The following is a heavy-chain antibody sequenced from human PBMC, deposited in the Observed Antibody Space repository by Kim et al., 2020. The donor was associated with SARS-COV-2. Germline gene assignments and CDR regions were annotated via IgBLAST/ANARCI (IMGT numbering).Heavy chain of an antibody. Sequence: GGSLRLSCAASGFTSSSYEMNWVRQAPGKGLEWVSYISGSGTTIYYADSVKGRFTISRDNAKNSLYLQMNSLRAEDTAVYYCARNHAMDVWGQGTTVTVSS. CDR1: GFTSSSYE. J-gene: IGHJ6*02. V-gene: IGHV3-48*03. CDR2: ISGSGTTI. CDR3: ARNHAMDV.